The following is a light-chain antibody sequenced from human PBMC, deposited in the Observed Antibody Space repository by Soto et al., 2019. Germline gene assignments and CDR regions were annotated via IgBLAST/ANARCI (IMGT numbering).Light chain of an antibody. CDR3: QTWGNGIRV. Sequence: QPVLTQSPSASASLGASVKLTCTLSSGHSSYTIAWHQQQPEKGPRYLMKLNSDGSHSKGDGIPDRFSGSSSGAERYLTISHLQSEDEADYYCQTWGNGIRVFGGGTKLTVL. CDR2: LNSDGSH. J-gene: IGLJ2*01. V-gene: IGLV4-69*01. CDR1: SGHSSYT.